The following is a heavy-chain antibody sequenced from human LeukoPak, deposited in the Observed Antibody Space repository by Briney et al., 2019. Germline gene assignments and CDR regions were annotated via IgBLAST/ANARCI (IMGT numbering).Heavy chain of an antibody. CDR2: ISSNGGST. V-gene: IGHV3-64*01. J-gene: IGHJ4*02. CDR3: ARGVGYFDSSGYFMYYFDY. CDR1: GFTFSGYA. Sequence: GGSLRLSCAASGFTFSGYAMHWVRQAPGKGLEYVSAISSNGGSTPYANSVKGRFTISRDNSKNTLYLQMGSLSADDMAVYYCARGVGYFDSSGYFMYYFDYWGQGTLVTVSS. D-gene: IGHD3-22*01.